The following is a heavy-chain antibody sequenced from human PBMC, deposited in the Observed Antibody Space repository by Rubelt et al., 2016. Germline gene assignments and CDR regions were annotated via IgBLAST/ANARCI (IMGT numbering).Heavy chain of an antibody. D-gene: IGHD3-10*01. Sequence: EWIGYIYYSGSTNYNPSLKSRVTISVDTSKNQFSLKLSSLTAADTAVYYCARVSMVRGVDYYFDYWGQGTLVTVSS. CDR2: IYYSGST. J-gene: IGHJ4*02. CDR3: ARVSMVRGVDYYFDY. V-gene: IGHV4-59*01.